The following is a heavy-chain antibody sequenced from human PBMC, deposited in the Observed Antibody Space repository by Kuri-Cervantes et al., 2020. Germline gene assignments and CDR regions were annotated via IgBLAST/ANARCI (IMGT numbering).Heavy chain of an antibody. V-gene: IGHV4-59*01. CDR3: ARDSSSYYYYGMDV. CDR1: GGSFSGYY. D-gene: IGHD6-6*01. J-gene: IGHJ6*02. Sequence: SETLSLTCDVNGGSFSGYYWSWIRQPPGKGLEWIGYIYYSGSTNYNPSLKSRVTISVDTSKNQFSLKLSSVTAADTAVYYCARDSSSYYYYGMDVWGQGTTVTVSS. CDR2: IYYSGST.